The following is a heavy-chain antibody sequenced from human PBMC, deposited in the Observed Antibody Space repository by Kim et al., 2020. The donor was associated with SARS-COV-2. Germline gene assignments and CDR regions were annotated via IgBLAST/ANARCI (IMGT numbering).Heavy chain of an antibody. J-gene: IGHJ6*02. Sequence: GGSLRLSCAASGFTFSSYAMSWVRQAPGKGLEWVSAISGSGGSTYYADSVKGRFTISRDNSKNTLYLQMNSLRAEDTAVYYCAGAAAPGDYYGMDVWGQGTTGTVSS. V-gene: IGHV3-23*01. D-gene: IGHD2-2*01. CDR2: ISGSGGST. CDR3: AGAAAPGDYYGMDV. CDR1: GFTFSSYA.